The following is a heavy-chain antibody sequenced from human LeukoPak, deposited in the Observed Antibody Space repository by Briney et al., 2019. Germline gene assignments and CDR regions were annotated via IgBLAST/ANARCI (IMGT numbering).Heavy chain of an antibody. D-gene: IGHD2-21*02. CDR3: ARGLRVVTAINDYYYYGMDV. CDR1: GFTFSSYG. V-gene: IGHV3-33*08. Sequence: GGSLRLSCAASGFTFSSYGMHWARQAPGKGLEWVAVIWYDGSNKYYADSVKGRFTISRDNSKNTLYLQMNSLRAEDTAVYYCARGLRVVTAINDYYYYGMDVWGQGTTVTVSS. J-gene: IGHJ6*02. CDR2: IWYDGSNK.